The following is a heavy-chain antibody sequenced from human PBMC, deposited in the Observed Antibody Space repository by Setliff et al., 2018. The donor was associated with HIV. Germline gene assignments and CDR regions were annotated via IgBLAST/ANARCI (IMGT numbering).Heavy chain of an antibody. D-gene: IGHD1-26*01. CDR1: GYSVNSDYL. Sequence: SETLSLTCTVSGYSVNSDYLWCWIRQPPGKGLEWIGSVYHSGSTYYNPSLKGRVTTSIDTSKNQFSLKLNSVTAADTAVYYCARDLGGLWEVFDCWGQGTLVTVSS. CDR3: ARDLGGLWEVFDC. J-gene: IGHJ4*02. V-gene: IGHV4-38-2*02. CDR2: VYHSGST.